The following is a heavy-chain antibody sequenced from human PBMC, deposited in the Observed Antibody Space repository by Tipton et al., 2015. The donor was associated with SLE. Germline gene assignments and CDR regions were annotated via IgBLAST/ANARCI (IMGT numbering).Heavy chain of an antibody. J-gene: IGHJ5*02. CDR2: IYASGYT. D-gene: IGHD3-3*01. V-gene: IGHV4-61*02. CDR3: AGSPFYDFWRNS. Sequence: TLSLTCTVSGYSISSGSYFWSWIRQPAGKGLEWIGRIYASGYTNYNPSLKSRVTMSVDTSKNQFSLKLSSVTAADTALYYCAGSPFYDFWRNSWGQGILVSVSS. CDR1: GYSISSGSYF.